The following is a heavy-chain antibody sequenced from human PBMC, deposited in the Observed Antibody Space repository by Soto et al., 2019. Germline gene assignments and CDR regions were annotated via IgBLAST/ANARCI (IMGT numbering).Heavy chain of an antibody. J-gene: IGHJ5*02. D-gene: IGHD2-15*01. CDR2: ISHRGSI. V-gene: IGHV4-34*01. Sequence: SETLSLTCAFYVGSFSVYHWSWIRQPPGKGLEWIGEISHRGSINYNPSLQSRVTMSVDTSKNHFSLRLSSVTAADTAVYYCARGQSEDIVILQRTVPFDPWGHGTLVTVSS. CDR1: VGSFSVYH. CDR3: ARGQSEDIVILQRTVPFDP.